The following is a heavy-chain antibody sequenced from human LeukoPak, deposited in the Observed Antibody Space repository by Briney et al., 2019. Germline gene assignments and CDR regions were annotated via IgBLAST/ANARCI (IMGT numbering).Heavy chain of an antibody. J-gene: IGHJ4*02. V-gene: IGHV1-18*01. D-gene: IGHD5-12*01. CDR2: ISAYNGNT. Sequence: ASVKVSCKASGGTFSSYAISWVRQAPGQGLERMGWISAYNGNTNYAQKLQGRVTMTTDTSTSTAYMELRSLRSDDTAVYYCARVIGSSYDYWGQGTLVTVSS. CDR1: GGTFSSYA. CDR3: ARVIGSSYDY.